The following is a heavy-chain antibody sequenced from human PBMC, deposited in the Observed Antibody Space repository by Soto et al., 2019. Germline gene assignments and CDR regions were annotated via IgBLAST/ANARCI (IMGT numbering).Heavy chain of an antibody. D-gene: IGHD6-6*01. Sequence: PSETLSLTCTVSGGSISSGGYYWSWIRQHPGKGPEWIGYIYYSGSTYYNPSLKSRVTISVDTSKNQFSLKLSSVTAADTAVYYCARSSHTPFEYSSSSHFDYWGQGTLVTVSS. V-gene: IGHV4-31*03. CDR3: ARSSHTPFEYSSSSHFDY. J-gene: IGHJ4*02. CDR2: IYYSGST. CDR1: GGSISSGGYY.